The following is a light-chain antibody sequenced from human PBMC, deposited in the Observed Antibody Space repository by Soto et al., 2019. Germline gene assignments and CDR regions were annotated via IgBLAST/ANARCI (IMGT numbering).Light chain of an antibody. CDR1: QSVSSRY. CDR2: GAS. CDR3: QRYGNSPPT. V-gene: IGKV3-20*01. Sequence: EIVLTQSPGTLSLSPGDRATLSCRASQSVSSRYLAWHQQKRGQAPRLLIYGASSRAAGIPDRFSGSGSATYFPLISSRLAPEYCAEYYCQRYGNSPPTLGQGNKVDLK. J-gene: IGKJ1*01.